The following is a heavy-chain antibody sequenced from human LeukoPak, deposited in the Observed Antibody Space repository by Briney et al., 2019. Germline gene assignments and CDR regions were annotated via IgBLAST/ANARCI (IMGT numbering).Heavy chain of an antibody. J-gene: IGHJ4*02. CDR2: IYYSGSP. CDR1: GGSISSSSYY. D-gene: IGHD6-19*01. Sequence: PSETLSLTCIVSGGSISSSSYYWGWIRQPPGKGLEWIGSIYYSGSPYYNPSLKSRVTISVDTSKNQLSLKLSSVTAADTAVYYCARQGRFSSGWAFDYWGQGTLVTVSS. V-gene: IGHV4-39*01. CDR3: ARQGRFSSGWAFDY.